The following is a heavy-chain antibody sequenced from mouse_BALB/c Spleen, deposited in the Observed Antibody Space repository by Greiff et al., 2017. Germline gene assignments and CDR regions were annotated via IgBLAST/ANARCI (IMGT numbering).Heavy chain of an antibody. V-gene: IGHV14-3*02. CDR3: SRYPRRLRDYAMDY. J-gene: IGHJ4*01. CDR1: GFNIKDTY. D-gene: IGHD1-2*01. CDR2: IDPANGNT. Sequence: EVQLQQSGAELVKPGASVKLSCTASGFNIKDTYMHWVKQRPEQGLEWIGRIDPANGNTKYDPKFQGKATITADTSSNTAYLQLSSLTSEDTAVYYCSRYPRRLRDYAMDYWGQGTSVTVSS.